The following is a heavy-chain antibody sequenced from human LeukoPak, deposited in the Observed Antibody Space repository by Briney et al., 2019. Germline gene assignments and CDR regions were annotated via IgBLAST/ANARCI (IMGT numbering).Heavy chain of an antibody. CDR1: GGSISSYY. J-gene: IGHJ3*02. V-gene: IGHV4-59*13. CDR2: IYYSGST. Sequence: SETLSLTCTVSGGSISSYYWSWIRQPPGKGLEGVGDIYYSGSTNYNPSLKSRVTISVDTSKNQFSLKLSSVTAADTAVYYCARSNYYDSSGYLVAFDIWGQGTMVTVSS. CDR3: ARSNYYDSSGYLVAFDI. D-gene: IGHD3-22*01.